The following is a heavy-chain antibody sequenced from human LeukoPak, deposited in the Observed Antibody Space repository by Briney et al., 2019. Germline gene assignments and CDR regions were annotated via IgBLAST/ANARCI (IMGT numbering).Heavy chain of an antibody. CDR2: ITRSSIYI. J-gene: IGHJ4*02. CDR3: ARGRYDSSGSYSLFDY. D-gene: IGHD3-22*01. V-gene: IGHV3-21*01. CDR1: GFTFSSYS. Sequence: GGSLRLSCAASGFTFSSYSMNWVRQAPGKGLEWVSCITRSSIYIYYADSVKGRFTISRDNAKNSLYLQMNSLRAEDTAVYYCARGRYDSSGSYSLFDYWGQGTLVTVSS.